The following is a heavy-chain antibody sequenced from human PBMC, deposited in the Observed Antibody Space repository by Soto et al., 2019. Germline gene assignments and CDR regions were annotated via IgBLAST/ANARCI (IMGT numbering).Heavy chain of an antibody. CDR1: GGSISSADYY. J-gene: IGHJ4*02. CDR2: SGST. V-gene: IGHV4-30-4*01. D-gene: IGHD5-12*01. CDR3: ARALVATRDFDY. Sequence: QVQLQESGPGLVKPSQTLSLTCTVSGGSISSADYYWSWIRQPPGKGLEWIGYSGSTYYNPSLKIRVTMSVDTSKNQFSLKLSSVTAADTAVYYCARALVATRDFDYWGQGTLVTVSS.